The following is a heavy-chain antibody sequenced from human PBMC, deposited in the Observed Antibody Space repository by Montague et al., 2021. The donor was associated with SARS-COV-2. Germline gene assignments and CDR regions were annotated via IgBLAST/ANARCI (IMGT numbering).Heavy chain of an antibody. J-gene: IGHJ6*02. CDR1: GYSISSSNW. CDR3: ARYTRQIRLIVFDYGMDV. Sequence: SETLSLTCAVSGYSISSSNWWGWIRQAPGRGLEWIGYIYHTGSTYYNPSLKSRITISVDTSKNQFSLKLSSVTAADTAVYYCARYTRQIRLIVFDYGMDVWGQGTTVTVSS. V-gene: IGHV4-28*01. CDR2: IYHTGST. D-gene: IGHD4-17*01.